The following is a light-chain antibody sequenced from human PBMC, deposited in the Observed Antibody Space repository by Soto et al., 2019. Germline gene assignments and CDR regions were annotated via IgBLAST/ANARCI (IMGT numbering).Light chain of an antibody. CDR2: DAS. Sequence: DIQMTQSPSSLSASVGDRVTMTCRASQSISSYLNWYQQKPGKAPNLLIYDASRLESGVPSRFSGSGSGTEFTLTISCLHPDDFATYYCQHYSSVWAFGQGTKVDIK. CDR1: QSISSY. J-gene: IGKJ1*01. CDR3: QHYSSVWA. V-gene: IGKV1-5*01.